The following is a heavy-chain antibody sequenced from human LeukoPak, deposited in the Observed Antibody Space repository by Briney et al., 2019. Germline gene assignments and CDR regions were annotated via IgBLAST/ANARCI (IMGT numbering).Heavy chain of an antibody. D-gene: IGHD6-13*01. V-gene: IGHV3-23*01. CDR3: AREAWMAAAGHFDY. J-gene: IGHJ4*02. CDR2: ISGSGAST. Sequence: GGSLRLSCAASGFTFSNYAMSWVRQAPGKGLEWVSLISGSGASTYYPDSVKGRFTISRDNSKNTLYLQMNSLRAEDTAVYYCAREAWMAAAGHFDYWGQGTLVTVSS. CDR1: GFTFSNYA.